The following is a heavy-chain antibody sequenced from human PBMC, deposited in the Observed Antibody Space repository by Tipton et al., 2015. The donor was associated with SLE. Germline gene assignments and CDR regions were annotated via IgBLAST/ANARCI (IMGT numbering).Heavy chain of an antibody. CDR3: ARLRQTYYYYMDV. CDR1: GGSISSYY. CDR2: IFYSGIT. J-gene: IGHJ6*03. Sequence: LRLSCTVSGGSISSYYWSWIRQSPGKGLEWIGNIFYSGITNDNPSLKSRITISVDSFKNQFSLKLTSVTAADTAVYYCARLRQTYYYYMDVWGKGTTVTVSS. V-gene: IGHV4-59*12.